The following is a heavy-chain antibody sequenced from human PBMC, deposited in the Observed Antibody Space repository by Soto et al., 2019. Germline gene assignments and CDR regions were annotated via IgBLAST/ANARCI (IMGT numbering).Heavy chain of an antibody. D-gene: IGHD3-10*01. Sequence: QVQLVQSGAEVKKPGASVKVSCKASGYTFTSYAMHWVRQAPGQRLEWMGWINAGNGNTKYSQKFQGRATITRDTSASTAYMELSSLRSEATAVYYCASSYYGSGNPKDYYYGMDVWGRGTTVTVSS. CDR1: GYTFTSYA. V-gene: IGHV1-3*01. CDR3: ASSYYGSGNPKDYYYGMDV. J-gene: IGHJ6*02. CDR2: INAGNGNT.